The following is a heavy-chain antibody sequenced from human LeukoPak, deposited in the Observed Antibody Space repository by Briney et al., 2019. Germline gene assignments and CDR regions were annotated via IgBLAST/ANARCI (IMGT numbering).Heavy chain of an antibody. CDR2: ISSSSSYT. CDR1: GFTFSTYS. CDR3: ARESPSFLSSSMDV. V-gene: IGHV3-21*01. D-gene: IGHD3-10*01. Sequence: GGSLRLSCAASGFTFSTYSMNWVRQAPGKGLEWVSSISSSSSYTYYADSLEGRFTISRDNAKNSLYLQMNSLRAEDTAVYYCARESPSFLSSSMDVWGQGTTVTVSS. J-gene: IGHJ6*02.